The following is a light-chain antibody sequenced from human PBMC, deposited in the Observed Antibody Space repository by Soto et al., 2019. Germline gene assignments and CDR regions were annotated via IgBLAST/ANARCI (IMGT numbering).Light chain of an antibody. CDR3: SSFTSSGTL. CDR1: SSDVGGYDY. Sequence: QPVLTQPATVSGSPGQPITISCTGTSSDVGGYDYVSWYQQHPGKVPKLIIYEVSIRASGVSNRFSASKSANTASLTISGLQPEDEADYYCSSFTSSGTLFGGGTKVTVL. J-gene: IGLJ3*02. V-gene: IGLV2-14*01. CDR2: EVS.